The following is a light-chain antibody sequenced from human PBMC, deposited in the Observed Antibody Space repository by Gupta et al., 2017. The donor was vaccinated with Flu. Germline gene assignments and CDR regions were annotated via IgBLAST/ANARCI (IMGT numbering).Light chain of an antibody. J-gene: IGLJ2*01. CDR1: SSNSGAGYD. Sequence: VTISCAGSSSNSGAGYDAHWYQQLPGTAPKLLIYDNKKRPSGVPDRFSGSKSGTSASLAITGLQAADEADYYCQSYDSSRGVVFGGGTKLTVL. V-gene: IGLV1-40*01. CDR3: QSYDSSRGVV. CDR2: DNK.